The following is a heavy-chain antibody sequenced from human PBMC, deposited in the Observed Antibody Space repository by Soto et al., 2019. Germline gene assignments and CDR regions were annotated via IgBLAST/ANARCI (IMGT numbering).Heavy chain of an antibody. CDR1: GVTVSSNY. V-gene: IGHV3-53*01. Sequence: EVQLVESGGGLIQPGGSLRLSCAASGVTVSSNYMSWVCQAPGKGLEWVSVIYSGGSTYYADSVKGRFTISRDNSKSTLYLQMNSLRAEDTAVYDGARDPYYWGQGTLVTVSS. CDR2: IYSGGST. J-gene: IGHJ4*02. CDR3: ARDPYY.